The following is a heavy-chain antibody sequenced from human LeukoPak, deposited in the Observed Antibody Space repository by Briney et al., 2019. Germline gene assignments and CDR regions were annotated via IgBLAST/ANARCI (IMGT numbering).Heavy chain of an antibody. J-gene: IGHJ5*01. CDR3: AKPIGPRYGDYHNSCFDS. CDR1: GFTFSSYA. D-gene: IGHD4-17*01. CDR2: ISTTT. Sequence: SGGSLRLSCAASGFTFSSYAMSWIRQVPAKGLEWVSAISTTTYYADFVEGRFTISRDNSKNTLYLQMNSLRAEDTAVCYCAKPIGPRYGDYHNSCFDSWGQGTLVTVSS. V-gene: IGHV3-23*01.